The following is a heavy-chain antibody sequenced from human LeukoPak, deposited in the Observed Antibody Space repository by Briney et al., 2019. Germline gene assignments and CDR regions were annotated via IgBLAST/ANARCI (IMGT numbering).Heavy chain of an antibody. J-gene: IGHJ4*02. D-gene: IGHD5-18*01. V-gene: IGHV1-2*02. CDR2: INPNSGGT. CDR3: ARDPGYSYGYYFDY. CDR1: GYSFTSNV. Sequence: GASVKVSCKASGYSFTSNVISWVRQAPGQGLEWMGWINPNSGGTNYAQKFQGRVTMTRDTSISTAYMELSRLRSDDTAVYYCARDPGYSYGYYFDYWGQGTLVTVSS.